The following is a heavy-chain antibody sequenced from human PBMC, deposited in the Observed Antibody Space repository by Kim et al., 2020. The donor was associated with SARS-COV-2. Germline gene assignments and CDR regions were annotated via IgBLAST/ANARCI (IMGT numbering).Heavy chain of an antibody. Sequence: GGSLRLYCAASGFTFSSYGMHWVRQAPGKGLEWVAVIWYDGSNKYYADSVKGRFTISRDNSKNTLYLQMNSLRAEDTAVYYCARKELLGIDYWGQGTLVTVSS. CDR1: GFTFSSYG. V-gene: IGHV3-33*01. D-gene: IGHD1-26*01. CDR2: IWYDGSNK. J-gene: IGHJ4*02. CDR3: ARKELLGIDY.